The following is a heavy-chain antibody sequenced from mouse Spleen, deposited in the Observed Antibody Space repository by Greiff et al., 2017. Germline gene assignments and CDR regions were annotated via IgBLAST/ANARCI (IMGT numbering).Heavy chain of an antibody. Sequence: EVQGVESGGGLVQPGGSRKLSCAASGFTFSDYGMAWVRQAPGKGPEWVAFISNLAYSIYYADTVTGRFTISRENAKNTLYLEMSSLRSEDTAMYYCARSQSKAFDYWGQGTTLTVSS. CDR3: ARSQSKAFDY. CDR1: GFTFSDYG. CDR2: ISNLAYSI. V-gene: IGHV5-15*02. J-gene: IGHJ2*01.